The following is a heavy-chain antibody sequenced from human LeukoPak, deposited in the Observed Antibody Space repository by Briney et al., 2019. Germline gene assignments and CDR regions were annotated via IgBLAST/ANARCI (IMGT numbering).Heavy chain of an antibody. CDR2: IIPIFGTA. D-gene: IGHD2-15*01. V-gene: IGHV1-69*05. Sequence: ASVKVSCKASGGTFSSYAISWVRQAPGQGLEWMGRIIPIFGTANYAQKFQGRVTITTDESTSTAYMELSSLRSEDTAVHYCASAPLYCSGGSCYSGYYYYMDVWGKGTTVTVSS. CDR3: ASAPLYCSGGSCYSGYYYYMDV. CDR1: GGTFSSYA. J-gene: IGHJ6*03.